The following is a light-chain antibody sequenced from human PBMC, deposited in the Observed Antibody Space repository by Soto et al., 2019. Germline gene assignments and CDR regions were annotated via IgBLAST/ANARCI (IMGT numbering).Light chain of an antibody. CDR3: QHYGTSLRT. Sequence: EIVLTQSPGTLSLSPGERATLSCRASQSLSSTYLAWYQQKPGQAPRLLIYGASSRATGIPDRFSGSGSGTAFALTISRLEPEDFAVYYCQHYGTSLRTFGQGTKVEVK. CDR2: GAS. CDR1: QSLSSTY. J-gene: IGKJ1*01. V-gene: IGKV3-20*01.